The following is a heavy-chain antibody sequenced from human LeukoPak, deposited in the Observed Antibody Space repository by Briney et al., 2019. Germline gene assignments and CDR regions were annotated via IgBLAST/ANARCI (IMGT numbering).Heavy chain of an antibody. Sequence: ASVKVSCKASGYTFTSYGISWVRQAPGQGLEWMGWISGYNGKTDYAQEFQGRVTMTTDTSTTTAYMELRSLRSDDTAVYYCARRELLVRSWFDPWGQGTLVTVPS. CDR3: ARRELLVRSWFDP. V-gene: IGHV1-18*01. J-gene: IGHJ5*02. CDR2: ISGYNGKT. CDR1: GYTFTSYG. D-gene: IGHD3-10*01.